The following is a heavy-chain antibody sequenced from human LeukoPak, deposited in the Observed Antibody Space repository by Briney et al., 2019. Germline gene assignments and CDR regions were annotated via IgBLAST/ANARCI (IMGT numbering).Heavy chain of an antibody. V-gene: IGHV1-69*13. D-gene: IGHD6-19*01. CDR1: GGTFSSYA. J-gene: IGHJ4*02. Sequence: ASVKVSCKASGGTFSSYAISWVRQAPGQGLEWMGGIIPIFGTANYAQKFQGRVTITADESTSTAYMELSSLRSEDTAVYYCARAFTRGQWLSRFDYWGQGTLVTVSS. CDR2: IIPIFGTA. CDR3: ARAFTRGQWLSRFDY.